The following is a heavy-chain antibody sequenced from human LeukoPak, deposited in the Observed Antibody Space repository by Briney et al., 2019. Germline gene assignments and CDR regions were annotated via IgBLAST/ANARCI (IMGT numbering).Heavy chain of an antibody. CDR2: ISSSSSTI. Sequence: GGSLRLSCAASGFTFSSYSMNWVRQAPGKGLEWVSYISSSSSTIYYADSVKGRFTISRDNAKNSLYLQMNSLRAEDTAVYYRARARQGQWTGGFDYWGQGTLVTVSS. J-gene: IGHJ4*02. CDR1: GFTFSSYS. D-gene: IGHD6-19*01. V-gene: IGHV3-48*01. CDR3: ARARQGQWTGGFDY.